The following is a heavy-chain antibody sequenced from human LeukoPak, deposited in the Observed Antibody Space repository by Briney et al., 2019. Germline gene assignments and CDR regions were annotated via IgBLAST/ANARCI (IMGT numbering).Heavy chain of an antibody. J-gene: IGHJ4*02. D-gene: IGHD3-10*01. V-gene: IGHV4-39*07. CDR3: ARDRGSGSYSVFDY. CDR2: IYYSGGT. Sequence: SETLSLTCTVPGGSISSSGYYWGWIRQPPGKGLEWIGSIYYSGGTYYNPSLKSRVTISVDTSKDQFSLKLSSVTAADTAVYYCARDRGSGSYSVFDYWGQGTLVTVSS. CDR1: GGSISSSGYY.